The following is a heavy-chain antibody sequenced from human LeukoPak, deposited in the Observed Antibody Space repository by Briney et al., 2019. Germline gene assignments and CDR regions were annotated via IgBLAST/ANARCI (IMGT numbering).Heavy chain of an antibody. D-gene: IGHD3-10*01. J-gene: IGHJ6*04. CDR1: GFTFSNAW. CDR2: IKSKTDGGTT. V-gene: IGHV3-15*01. CDR3: TARVVPYYYYGMDV. Sequence: GGSLRLSCAASGFTFSNAWMSWVRQAPGKGLEGVGRIKSKTDGGTTDYAAPVKGRFTISRDDSKNTLYLQMNSLKTEDTAVYYCTARVVPYYYYGMDVWGKGTTVTVSS.